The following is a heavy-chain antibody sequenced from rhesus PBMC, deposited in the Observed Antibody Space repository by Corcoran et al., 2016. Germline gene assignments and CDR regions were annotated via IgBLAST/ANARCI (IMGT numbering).Heavy chain of an antibody. CDR1: GASLSSYW. CDR3: ARSKFLGDYSPNVYWYFDI. Sequence: QVQLQESGPGLVKPSATLSLTCAVSGASLSSYWWHWIRQPPGQGLVWMGEINGNRGRTTYNTSIKSRVTISKDASKNQFTRKLSSVTAADTAVYYCARSKFLGDYSPNVYWYFDIWGPGTPITISS. CDR2: INGNRGRT. J-gene: IGHJ2*01. D-gene: IGHD3-34*01. V-gene: IGHV4-80*01.